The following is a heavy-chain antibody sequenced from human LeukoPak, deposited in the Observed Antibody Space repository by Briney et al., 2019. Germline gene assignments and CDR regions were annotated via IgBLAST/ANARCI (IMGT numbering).Heavy chain of an antibody. V-gene: IGHV3-15*01. CDR1: GFTFSNAW. CDR3: TSIWAYYYYGMDV. CDR2: IKSRTDGGTT. D-gene: IGHD2-21*01. J-gene: IGHJ6*02. Sequence: PGGSLRLSCAASGFTFSNAWMSWVRQAPGKGLEWVGRIKSRTDGGTTDYAAPVKGRFTISRDDSKNTLYLQMNSLRTEDTAVYYCTSIWAYYYYGMDVWGQGTTVTVSS.